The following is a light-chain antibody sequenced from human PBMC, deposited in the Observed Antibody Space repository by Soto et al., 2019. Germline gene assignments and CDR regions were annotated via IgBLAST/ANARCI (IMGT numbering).Light chain of an antibody. V-gene: IGKV3-15*01. CDR3: QQYDEWPPST. Sequence: EVIMTQSPATLSVSPGERATLSCRASQNVTNKLAWYQQKPGQAPRLVISGASTRATGIPARFSGSGSGTEFTLTISSLQSEDFAVYYCQQYDEWPPSTFGQGTKLEIK. CDR2: GAS. CDR1: QNVTNK. J-gene: IGKJ2*01.